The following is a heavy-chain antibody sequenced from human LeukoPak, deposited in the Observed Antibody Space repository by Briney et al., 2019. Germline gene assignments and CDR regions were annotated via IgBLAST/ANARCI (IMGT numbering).Heavy chain of an antibody. Sequence: SQTLSLTCAVSGGSISSGGYSWSWLRQPPGKGLEWIGYIYHSGSTYYNPSLKSRVTISVDRSKNQFSLKLSSVTAADTAVYYCAREQEAYFDYWGQGTLVTVSS. J-gene: IGHJ4*02. CDR2: IYHSGST. CDR1: GGSISSGGYS. CDR3: AREQEAYFDY. V-gene: IGHV4-30-2*01.